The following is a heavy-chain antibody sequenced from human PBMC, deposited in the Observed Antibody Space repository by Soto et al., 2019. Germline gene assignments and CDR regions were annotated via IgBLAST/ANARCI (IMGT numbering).Heavy chain of an antibody. V-gene: IGHV3-30-3*01. J-gene: IGHJ4*02. CDR2: ISYDGSNK. CDR3: ARDRVIVVVTATFDY. Sequence: GGSLRLSCAASGFTFTSFAVSWVRQAPGKGLEWVAVISYDGSNKYYADSVKGLFTISRDNSKNTLYLQMNSLRAEDTAVYYCARDRVIVVVTATFDYWGQGTLVTVSS. D-gene: IGHD2-21*02. CDR1: GFTFTSFA.